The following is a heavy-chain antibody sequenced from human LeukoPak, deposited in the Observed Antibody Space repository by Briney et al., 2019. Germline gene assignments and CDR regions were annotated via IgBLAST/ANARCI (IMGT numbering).Heavy chain of an antibody. J-gene: IGHJ3*01. D-gene: IGHD4-17*01. CDR1: GFTFRDYV. V-gene: IGHV3-23*01. CDR3: AQDWPSAVTTTPGF. Sequence: GGSLRLSCAASGFTFRDYVISWVRQAPGKGLEWVSSISPSGDSTYYAGSVGGRFTLSRDNSKNTVYFQMNSLRAEDTAIYYCAQDWPSAVTTTPGFWGQGTMVIVSS. CDR2: ISPSGDST.